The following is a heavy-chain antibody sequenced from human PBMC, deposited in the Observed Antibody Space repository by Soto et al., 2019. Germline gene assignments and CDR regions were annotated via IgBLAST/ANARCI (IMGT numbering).Heavy chain of an antibody. V-gene: IGHV3-23*01. CDR1: GFTFTYSA. CDR3: AKDQWIAEHGIFES. J-gene: IGHJ4*02. Sequence: GGSLRLSCTASGFTFTYSAMSWVRQAPGKGLEWVSALGATGGSTYYADSVKGRFTISGDNSRTTLFLQMNSLRAEDTAVYYCAKDQWIAEHGIFESWGPGPRVTVPS. D-gene: IGHD2-21*01. CDR2: LGATGGST.